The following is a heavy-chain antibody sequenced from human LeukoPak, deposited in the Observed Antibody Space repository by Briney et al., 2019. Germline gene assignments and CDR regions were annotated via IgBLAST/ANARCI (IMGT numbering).Heavy chain of an antibody. CDR2: IFYSGST. V-gene: IGHV4-59*01. CDR3: ARDRSGYSGYDLDY. D-gene: IGHD5-12*01. J-gene: IGHJ4*02. Sequence: SETLSLTCTVSGASISSYYWSWIRQPPRKGLEWIGYIFYSGSTNYNPSLKSRVTISVDTSKNQFSLKLSSVTAADTAVYYCARDRSGYSGYDLDYWGQGTLVTVSS. CDR1: GASISSYY.